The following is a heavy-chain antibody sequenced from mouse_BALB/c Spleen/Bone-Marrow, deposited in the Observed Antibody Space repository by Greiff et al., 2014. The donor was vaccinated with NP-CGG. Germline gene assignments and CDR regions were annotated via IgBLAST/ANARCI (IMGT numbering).Heavy chain of an antibody. CDR2: IDPANVNT. CDR3: AVYYYGRSSFAY. J-gene: IGHJ3*01. Sequence: VQLQQSGAELVEPGASVKLSCTASDFNIKDAYMHWVKQRPEQGLEWIGRIDPANVNTKYDTKFQGKATITADTSSNTAYLLLSSLTSEDTAVYYCAVYYYGRSSFAYWGQGTLVTVSA. CDR1: DFNIKDAY. V-gene: IGHV14-3*02. D-gene: IGHD1-1*01.